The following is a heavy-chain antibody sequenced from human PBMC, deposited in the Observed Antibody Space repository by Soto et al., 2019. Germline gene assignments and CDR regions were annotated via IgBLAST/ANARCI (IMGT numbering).Heavy chain of an antibody. CDR3: TCIFXXXXSXXFYYYGMDV. J-gene: IGHJ6*02. CDR2: INHSGST. CDR1: GGSFSGYY. V-gene: IGHV4-34*01. Sequence: ETLSLTCAVYGGSFSGYYWSWIRQPPGKGLEWIGAINHSGSTNYNPSLKSRVTISVDTSKNQFSLKLSSVTAADTAVYYCTCIFXXXXSXXFYYYGMDVWGQGTTVTVSS. D-gene: IGHD3-3*02.